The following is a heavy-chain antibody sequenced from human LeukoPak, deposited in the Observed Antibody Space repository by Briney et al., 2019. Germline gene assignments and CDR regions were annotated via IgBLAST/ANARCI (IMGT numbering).Heavy chain of an antibody. CDR3: ARQVHYDSSGWYFDY. D-gene: IGHD3-22*01. Sequence: ASVKVSCKASGYTFTSYYMHWVRQAPGQGLEWMGIINPSGGSTSYAQKFQGRVTMTTDTSTSTAYMELRSLRSDDTAVYYCARQVHYDSSGWYFDYWGQGTLVTVSS. CDR1: GYTFTSYY. J-gene: IGHJ4*02. CDR2: INPSGGST. V-gene: IGHV1-46*01.